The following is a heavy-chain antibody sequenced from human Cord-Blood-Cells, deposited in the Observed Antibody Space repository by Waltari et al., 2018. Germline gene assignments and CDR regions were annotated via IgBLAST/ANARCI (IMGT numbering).Heavy chain of an antibody. CDR2: ISGSGGST. Sequence: EVQLLESGGGLVQPGGSLRLSCAASGFTFSSYALSWVGQAPGKGLEWVAAISGSGGSTYYADSVKGRSTISRDNSKTTLYLQMNSLRAEDTAVYYCAKRIAAADYGMDVWGQGTTVTVSS. CDR1: GFTFSSYA. V-gene: IGHV3-23*01. CDR3: AKRIAAADYGMDV. J-gene: IGHJ6*02. D-gene: IGHD6-13*01.